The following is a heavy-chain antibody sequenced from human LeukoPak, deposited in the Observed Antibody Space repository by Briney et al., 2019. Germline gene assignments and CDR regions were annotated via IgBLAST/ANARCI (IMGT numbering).Heavy chain of an antibody. J-gene: IGHJ4*02. V-gene: IGHV3-30*18. CDR3: AKDFLYSSSWYLDY. Sequence: GRSLRLSCAASGFTFSSYGMHWVRQAPGKGQEWVAVISYDGSNKYYADSVKGRFTISRDNSKNTLYLQMNSLRAEDTAVYYCAKDFLYSSSWYLDYWGQGTLVTVSS. CDR2: ISYDGSNK. D-gene: IGHD6-13*01. CDR1: GFTFSSYG.